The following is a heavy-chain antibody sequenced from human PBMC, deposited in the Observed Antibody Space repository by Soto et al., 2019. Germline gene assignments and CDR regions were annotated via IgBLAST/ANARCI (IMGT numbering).Heavy chain of an antibody. CDR1: GGSISSGGYS. J-gene: IGHJ4*02. CDR2: IYHSGST. CDR3: ARAWGYYFDY. D-gene: IGHD3-16*01. V-gene: IGHV4-30-2*01. Sequence: TLSLTCNVSGGSISSGGYSWSWIRQPPGKGLECIGYIYHSGSTYYNPSLKSRVTISVDRSKNQFSLKLSSVTAADTAVYYCARAWGYYFDYWGQGTLVTVSS.